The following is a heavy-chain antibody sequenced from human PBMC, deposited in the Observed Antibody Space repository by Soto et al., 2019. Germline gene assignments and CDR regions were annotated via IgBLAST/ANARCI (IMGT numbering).Heavy chain of an antibody. V-gene: IGHV3-23*01. Sequence: PGGSLRLSCAASGLTFSSSALNWVRQAPGKGLEWVSVISGSGGSTSYADSVKGRFTISRDNSKNTLYLQMNSLRADDTAVYHCARTRAFGYAYLDYWGQGTLVTVSS. D-gene: IGHD2-2*01. CDR3: ARTRAFGYAYLDY. J-gene: IGHJ4*02. CDR1: GLTFSSSA. CDR2: ISGSGGST.